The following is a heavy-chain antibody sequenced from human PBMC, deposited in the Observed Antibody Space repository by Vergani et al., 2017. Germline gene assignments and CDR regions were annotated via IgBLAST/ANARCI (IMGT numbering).Heavy chain of an antibody. CDR3: ARGTYYYGSGSPSANYYYYGMDV. Sequence: EVQLVETGGGLIQPGGSLRLSCAASGFTVSSNYMSWVRQAPGKGLEWVSVIYSGGSTYYADSVKGRFTISRDNSKNTLYLQMNSLRAEDTAVYYCARGTYYYGSGSPSANYYYYGMDVWGQGTTVTVSS. V-gene: IGHV3-53*02. J-gene: IGHJ6*02. CDR1: GFTVSSNY. CDR2: IYSGGST. D-gene: IGHD3-10*01.